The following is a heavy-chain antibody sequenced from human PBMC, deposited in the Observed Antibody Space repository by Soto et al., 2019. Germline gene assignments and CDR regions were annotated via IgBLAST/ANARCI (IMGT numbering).Heavy chain of an antibody. CDR3: ARGPIAMYSFHH. CDR2: IAPSGGST. J-gene: IGHJ4*02. D-gene: IGHD2-21*01. Sequence: ASVKVSCKASGYTFTKFHLHWVRLAPGQGLEWMGMIAPSGGSTSYAQKFQGRVTMTRDTSTSTVYMELSSLRSEDTAVYYCARGPIAMYSFHHWGPGTLVTVSS. CDR1: GYTFTKFH. V-gene: IGHV1-46*01.